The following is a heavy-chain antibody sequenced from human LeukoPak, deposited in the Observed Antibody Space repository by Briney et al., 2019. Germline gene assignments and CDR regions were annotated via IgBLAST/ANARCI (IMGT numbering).Heavy chain of an antibody. Sequence: SETLSLTCTVSGGSISSYYWSWIRQPPGKGLEWIGYIYYSGSTNYNPSLKSRVTISVDTSKNQFSLKLSSVTAADTAVYYCAREHYYDSSGYYPPSADAFDIWGQGTMVTVSS. V-gene: IGHV4-59*12. CDR1: GGSISSYY. D-gene: IGHD3-22*01. CDR2: IYYSGST. CDR3: AREHYYDSSGYYPPSADAFDI. J-gene: IGHJ3*02.